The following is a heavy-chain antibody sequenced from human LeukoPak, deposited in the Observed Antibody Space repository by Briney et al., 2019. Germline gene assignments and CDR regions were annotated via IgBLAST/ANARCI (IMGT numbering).Heavy chain of an antibody. Sequence: GGSLRLSCAASGFTFSSYSMHWVRQAPGKGLEWVSSISTSSLFIYYADSVKGRFTISRDNAKNSLYLQTNSLRAEDTAVYYRARDGDYTNTYFDYWGQGTLVTVSS. CDR1: GFTFSSYS. CDR3: ARDGDYTNTYFDY. J-gene: IGHJ4*02. CDR2: ISTSSLFI. V-gene: IGHV3-21*01. D-gene: IGHD4-11*01.